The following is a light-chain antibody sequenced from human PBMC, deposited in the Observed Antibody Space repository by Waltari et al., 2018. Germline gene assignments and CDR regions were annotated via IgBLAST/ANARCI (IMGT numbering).Light chain of an antibody. V-gene: IGKV1-39*01. CDR1: QSVRNY. J-gene: IGKJ2*01. CDR3: QQTYTVPRS. CDR2: AAS. Sequence: DIQMTQSPPSLSASVGDTVTMTCRARQSVRNYLTWFQQKPGEAPKLLIHAASSLGFGVPSRFSGSGSETDFTLTIAGLQREDVGTYYCQQTYTVPRSFGQGTKVE.